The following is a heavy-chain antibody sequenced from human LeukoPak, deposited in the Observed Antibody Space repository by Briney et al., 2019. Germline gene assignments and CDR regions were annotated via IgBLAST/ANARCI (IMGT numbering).Heavy chain of an antibody. Sequence: GGSLRLSCAASGFTFSSYAMNWVRQAPGKGLEWVSAISGSGGNTYYADSVTGRFTISRDNSKNTLYLQMNSLRAEDTAVYYCAKCLGSSWYASSDWGQGTLVTVSS. V-gene: IGHV3-23*01. CDR3: AKCLGSSWYASSD. CDR1: GFTFSSYA. CDR2: ISGSGGNT. D-gene: IGHD6-13*01. J-gene: IGHJ4*02.